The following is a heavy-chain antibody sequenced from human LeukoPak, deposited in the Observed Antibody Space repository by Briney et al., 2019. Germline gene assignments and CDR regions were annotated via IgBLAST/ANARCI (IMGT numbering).Heavy chain of an antibody. CDR2: ISSSGRTI. D-gene: IGHD2/OR15-2a*01. J-gene: IGHJ4*02. CDR1: GFTFSSDE. V-gene: IGHV3-48*03. CDR3: ARGLLLD. Sequence: GGSLRLSCAASGFTFSSDEMNWVRLAPGKGLEWVSYISSSGRTIYYADSVKGRFTVSRDNAKNSLYLQMNSLRAEDTAVYYCARGLLLDWGQGTLVTVSS.